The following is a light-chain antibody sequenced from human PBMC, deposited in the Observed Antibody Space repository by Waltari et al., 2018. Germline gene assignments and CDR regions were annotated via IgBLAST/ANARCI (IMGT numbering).Light chain of an antibody. CDR1: NSDVGSHDR. CDR2: EVI. Sequence: QSALTQPPSVSGSPGQSVTISCSGTNSDVGSHDRVPWFQQSPGTAPKLLIYEVINRPSGVPARFSGSKSGNTASLTISGLQAADEGDYYCSSFTTSNTWVFGGGTKVTVL. J-gene: IGLJ3*02. V-gene: IGLV2-18*02. CDR3: SSFTTSNTWV.